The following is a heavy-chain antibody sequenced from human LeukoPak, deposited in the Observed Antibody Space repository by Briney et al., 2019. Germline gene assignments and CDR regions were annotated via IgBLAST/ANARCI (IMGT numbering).Heavy chain of an antibody. CDR1: GFTFSSYS. CDR3: ARDGIAVAEVESFDY. Sequence: GGSLRLSCAASGFTFSSYSMNWVRQAPGKGLEWVSSISSSSSYIYYADSVKGRFTISRDNAKNSLYLQMNSLRAEDTAVYYCARDGIAVAEVESFDYWGQGTLVTVSS. CDR2: ISSSSSYI. D-gene: IGHD6-19*01. J-gene: IGHJ4*02. V-gene: IGHV3-21*01.